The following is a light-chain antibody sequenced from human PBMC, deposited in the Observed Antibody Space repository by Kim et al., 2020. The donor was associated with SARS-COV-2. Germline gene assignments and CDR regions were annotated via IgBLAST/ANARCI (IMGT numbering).Light chain of an antibody. CDR3: MQALQSPYT. CDR2: LGS. V-gene: IGKV2-28*01. Sequence: DIVMTQSPLSRPVTPGEPASISCRSSQSILHSNGNNYLDWYLQKPGQSPQLLIYLGSNRASGVPDRFSGSGSGTDFTLKISRVEAEDVGVYYCMQALQSPYTFGQGTKLEI. J-gene: IGKJ2*01. CDR1: QSILHSNGNNY.